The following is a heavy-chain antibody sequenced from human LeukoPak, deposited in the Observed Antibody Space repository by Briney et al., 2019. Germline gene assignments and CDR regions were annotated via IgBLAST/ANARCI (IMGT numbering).Heavy chain of an antibody. CDR3: AKDRRYSSSLNWFDP. CDR2: ISYDGSNK. Sequence: GGSLRLSCAASGFTFSSYGMHWVRQAPGKGLEWVAVISYDGSNKYYADSVKGRFTISRDNSKNTLYLQMNSLRAEDTAVYYCAKDRRYSSSLNWFDPWGQGTLVTVSS. V-gene: IGHV3-30*18. J-gene: IGHJ5*02. D-gene: IGHD6-13*01. CDR1: GFTFSSYG.